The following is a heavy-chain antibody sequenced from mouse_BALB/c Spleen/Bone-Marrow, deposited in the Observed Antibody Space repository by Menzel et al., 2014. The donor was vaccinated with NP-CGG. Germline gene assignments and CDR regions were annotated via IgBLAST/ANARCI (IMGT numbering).Heavy chain of an antibody. V-gene: IGHV1-5*01. CDR2: VYPGNSDT. D-gene: IGHD2-10*02. J-gene: IGHJ3*01. CDR3: TFLVKEDFAY. Sequence: DVQLQGSGTVLARPGASVKMSCKASGYSFTSYWMHWVKQRPGQGLEWIGAVYPGNSDTTYNQKFKGKAKLTAVTSASTAYMELSSLTNEDSAVYYCTFLVKEDFAYWGQGTLVTVSA. CDR1: GYSFTSYW.